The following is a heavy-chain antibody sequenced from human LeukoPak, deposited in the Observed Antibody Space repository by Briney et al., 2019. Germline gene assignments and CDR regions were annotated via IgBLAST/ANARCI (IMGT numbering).Heavy chain of an antibody. J-gene: IGHJ4*02. CDR2: TSSDLNVK. D-gene: IGHD3-10*01. V-gene: IGHV3-30-3*01. Sequence: GGSLRLSCAASGFTFRNYVIRWVRQAPGKGLEWVAVTSSDLNVKLYADSVKGRFTISRDNSRSTLYLQMNSLRPEDTAIYYCAREGYYGSGSPPSLYFDYWGQGTLVTVSS. CDR1: GFTFRNYV. CDR3: AREGYYGSGSPPSLYFDY.